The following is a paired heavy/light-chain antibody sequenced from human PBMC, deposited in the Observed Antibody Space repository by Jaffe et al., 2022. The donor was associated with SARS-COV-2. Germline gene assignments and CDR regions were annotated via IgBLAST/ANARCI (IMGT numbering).Heavy chain of an antibody. CDR3: ARGQDRLLWFGEGWFDP. CDR2: IYHSGST. Sequence: QVQLQESGPGLVKPSETLSLTCTVSGYSISSGYYWGWIRQPPGKGLEWIGSIYHSGSTYYNPSLKSRVTISVDTSKNQFSLKLSSVTAADTAVYYCARGQDRLLWFGEGWFDPWGQGTLVTVSS. CDR1: GYSISSGYY. V-gene: IGHV4-38-2*02. D-gene: IGHD3-10*01. J-gene: IGHJ5*02.
Light chain of an antibody. V-gene: IGKV3-15*01. CDR2: GAS. CDR3: QQYNNWPPLFT. J-gene: IGKJ3*01. CDR1: QSVSSN. Sequence: EIVMTQSPATLSVSPGERATLSCRASQSVSSNLAWYQQKPGQAPRLLIYGASTRATGIPARFSGSGSGTEFTLTISSLQSEDFAVYYCQQYNNWPPLFTFGPGTKVDIK.